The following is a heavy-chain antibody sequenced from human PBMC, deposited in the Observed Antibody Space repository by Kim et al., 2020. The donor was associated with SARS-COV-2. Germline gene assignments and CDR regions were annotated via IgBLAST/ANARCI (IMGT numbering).Heavy chain of an antibody. CDR3: ARDEEMATIWRTFDY. Sequence: GGSLRLSCAASGFTFSSYAMHWVRQAPGKGLEWVAVISYDGSNKYYADSVKGRFTISRDNSKNTLYLQMNSLRAEDTAVYYCARDEEMATIWRTFDYWG. V-gene: IGHV3-30*04. D-gene: IGHD5-12*01. J-gene: IGHJ4*01. CDR1: GFTFSSYA. CDR2: ISYDGSNK.